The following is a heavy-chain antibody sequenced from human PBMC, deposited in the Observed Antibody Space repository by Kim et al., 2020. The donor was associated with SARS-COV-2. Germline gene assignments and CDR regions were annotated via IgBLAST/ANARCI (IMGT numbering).Heavy chain of an antibody. J-gene: IGHJ3*02. CDR3: ARLKRITIFGVVIEGPFDI. D-gene: IGHD3-3*01. V-gene: IGHV5-51*01. CDR2: IYPGDSDT. CDR1: GYSFTSYW. Sequence: GESLKISCKGSGYSFTSYWIGCVRQMPGKGLEWMGIIYPGDSDTRYSPSFQGQVTISADKSISTAYLQWSSLKASDTAMYYCARLKRITIFGVVIEGPFDIWGQGTMVTVSS.